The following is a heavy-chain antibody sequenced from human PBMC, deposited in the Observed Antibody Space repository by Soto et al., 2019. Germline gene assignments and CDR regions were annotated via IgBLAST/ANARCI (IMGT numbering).Heavy chain of an antibody. J-gene: IGHJ4*02. CDR1: GFTFSSNW. CDR3: AREVVVARGASYFDY. D-gene: IGHD2-2*01. V-gene: IGHV3-7*04. Sequence: PGGSLRLSCVGSGFTFSSNWMTWVRQAPGKGLEWVGDIRQDGSEKNYVDSVKGRFTISRDNAKNSLYLQMNSLRAEDTAVYYCAREVVVARGASYFDYWGPGTLVTAPQ. CDR2: IRQDGSEK.